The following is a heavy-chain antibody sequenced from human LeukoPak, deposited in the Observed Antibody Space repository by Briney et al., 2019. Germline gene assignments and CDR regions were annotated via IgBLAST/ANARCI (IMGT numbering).Heavy chain of an antibody. J-gene: IGHJ6*02. Sequence: GGSLRLSCAASGITFSSHSMNWVRQAPGKGLEWVSYISSSSSTIYYADSVKGRFTISRDNAKNSLYLQMNILRDEDTAVYYCAIGPYGMDVWGQGTTVTVSS. V-gene: IGHV3-48*02. CDR3: AIGPYGMDV. CDR1: GITFSSHS. CDR2: ISSSSSTI.